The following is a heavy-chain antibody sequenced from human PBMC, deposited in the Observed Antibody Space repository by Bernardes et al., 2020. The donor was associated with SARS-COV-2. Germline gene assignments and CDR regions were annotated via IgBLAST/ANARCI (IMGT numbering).Heavy chain of an antibody. Sequence: GGSLRLSCAASGFTVRNTWMHWVRQVPGKGLVWVSRIRDYDSRTDYADSVRGRFTMSRDNAKNTVNLQMNNLRVEDTAIYYCARDMVGPYDQWGQGTLVTVSA. CDR1: GFTVRNTW. D-gene: IGHD3-10*01. CDR3: ARDMVGPYDQ. CDR2: IRDYDSRT. V-gene: IGHV3-74*01. J-gene: IGHJ5*02.